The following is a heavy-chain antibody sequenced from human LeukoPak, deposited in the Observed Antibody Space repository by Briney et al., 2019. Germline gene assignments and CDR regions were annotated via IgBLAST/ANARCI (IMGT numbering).Heavy chain of an antibody. D-gene: IGHD1-26*01. CDR2: IYHSGST. Sequence: TSETLSLTCTVSGYSISSGYYWGWIRQPPGKGLEWIGSIYHSGSTYYNPSLKSRVTISVDTSKNQFSLKLSSVTAADTAVYYCASLSFGSYAEYYYYYMDVWGKGTTVTVSS. CDR3: ASLSFGSYAEYYYYYMDV. CDR1: GYSISSGYY. V-gene: IGHV4-38-2*02. J-gene: IGHJ6*03.